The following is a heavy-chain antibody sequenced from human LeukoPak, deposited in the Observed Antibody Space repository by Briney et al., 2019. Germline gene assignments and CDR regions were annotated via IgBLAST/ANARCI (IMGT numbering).Heavy chain of an antibody. CDR3: ARGRADAFDI. V-gene: IGHV3-30*02. Sequence: GGSLRLSCAASGFTFSSYGMHWVRQAPGKGLEWVAFIRYDGSNKYYADSVKGRFTISRDNSKNTLYLQMNSLRAEDTAVYYCARGRADAFDIWGQGTMVTVSS. J-gene: IGHJ3*02. CDR2: IRYDGSNK. CDR1: GFTFSSYG.